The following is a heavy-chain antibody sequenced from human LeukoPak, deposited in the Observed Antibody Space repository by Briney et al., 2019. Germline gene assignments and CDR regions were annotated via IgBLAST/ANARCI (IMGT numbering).Heavy chain of an antibody. CDR2: INQYGNDK. D-gene: IGHD3-22*01. V-gene: IGHV3-7*01. CDR3: LREETIVVIREPPP. CDR1: GFTFSNYW. Sequence: GGSLRLSCAASGFTFSNYWMSWVRQAPGKGLEWVANINQYGNDKYYVDPVKGRFTISRDNAKNSLCLQMNSLRAEDTAIYYCLREETIVVIREPPPRGQGTLVTVSS. J-gene: IGHJ4*02.